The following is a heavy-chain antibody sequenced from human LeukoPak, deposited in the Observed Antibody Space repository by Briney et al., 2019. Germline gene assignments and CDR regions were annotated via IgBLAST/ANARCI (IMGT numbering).Heavy chain of an antibody. D-gene: IGHD6-13*01. CDR2: MNPNSGDT. CDR1: GYTFSSYD. J-gene: IGHJ4*02. Sequence: VASVKVSCTASGYTFSSYDINWVRQATGQGLEWIGWMNPNSGDTGYAQKFQDRVTMTRNTSINTAYMELSSLRSEDTGVYYCARGPPGSSSSDYWGQGTLVTVS. V-gene: IGHV1-8*01. CDR3: ARGPPGSSSSDY.